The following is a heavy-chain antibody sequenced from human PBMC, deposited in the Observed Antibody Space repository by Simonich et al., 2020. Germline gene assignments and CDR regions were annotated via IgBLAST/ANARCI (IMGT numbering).Heavy chain of an antibody. J-gene: IGHJ4*02. CDR3: ARYTSYYGSGSYYFDY. Sequence: GGGLVKPGGSLRLSCAASGFTFSSYSMNWVRQAPGKGLEWVSSISSSSSYIYYADSVKGRFTISRDNAKNSLYLQMNSLRAEDTAVDYCARYTSYYGSGSYYFDYWGQGTLVTVSS. CDR2: ISSSSSYI. CDR1: GFTFSSYS. D-gene: IGHD3-10*01. V-gene: IGHV3-21*01.